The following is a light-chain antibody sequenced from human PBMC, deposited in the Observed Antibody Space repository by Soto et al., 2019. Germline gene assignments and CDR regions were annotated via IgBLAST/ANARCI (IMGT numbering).Light chain of an antibody. CDR3: QQYNNWPAIT. J-gene: IGKJ5*01. CDR2: GAS. V-gene: IGKV3-20*01. Sequence: EIVLTQSPGTLSLSPVERATLSFSASQCVSSSYLAWYQQKPGQAPRLLIYGASSRATGIPDRFSGSGSGTDFTLTISRLEPEDFAVYYCQQYNNWPAITFGQGTRLEIK. CDR1: QCVSSSY.